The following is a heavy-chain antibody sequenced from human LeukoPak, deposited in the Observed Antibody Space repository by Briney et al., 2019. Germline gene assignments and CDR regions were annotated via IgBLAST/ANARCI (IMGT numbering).Heavy chain of an antibody. Sequence: TGGSLRLSCAASGFTFSSYSMNWVRQAPGKGLEWVSAISGSGGSTYLPDSVRGRFTISRDNSKNTLHLQMNSLRAEDTAVYYCAKGIVPAPNGAFDIWGQGTMVTVSS. J-gene: IGHJ3*02. CDR3: AKGIVPAPNGAFDI. CDR1: GFTFSSYS. D-gene: IGHD2-2*01. V-gene: IGHV3-23*01. CDR2: ISGSGGST.